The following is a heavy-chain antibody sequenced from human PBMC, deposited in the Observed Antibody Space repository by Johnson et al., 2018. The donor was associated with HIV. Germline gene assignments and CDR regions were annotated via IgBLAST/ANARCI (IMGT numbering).Heavy chain of an antibody. D-gene: IGHD3-10*01. CDR3: TTMSALWFGDLHVFGDGFDI. Sequence: VQLVESGGGSVKSGGSLRVSCAASGFTFSNAWMSWVRQAPGKGLEWVGRVKSKTDGGTIDYAAAVKGRVINSRDVSKNTLYLQMNGLKTDDTAVYYCTTMSALWFGDLHVFGDGFDIWGQGTMVTVSS. CDR1: GFTFSNAW. CDR2: VKSKTDGGTI. J-gene: IGHJ3*02. V-gene: IGHV3-15*01.